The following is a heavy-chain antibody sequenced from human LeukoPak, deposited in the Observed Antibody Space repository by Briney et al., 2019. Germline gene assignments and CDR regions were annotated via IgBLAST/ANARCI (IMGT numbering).Heavy chain of an antibody. D-gene: IGHD3-9*01. V-gene: IGHV3-15*01. CDR1: GFPFSNAW. Sequence: PGGSLRLSCAASGFPFSNAWMSWVPQAPGKGLEWVGRITSKTDGGTTDYVAPVKGRFTISRDDAKNTLYLQMNSLKTDDTAVYYCTTDLRYFDRTGFAFDVWGQGTLVTVSS. CDR3: TTDLRYFDRTGFAFDV. J-gene: IGHJ3*01. CDR2: ITSKTDGGTT.